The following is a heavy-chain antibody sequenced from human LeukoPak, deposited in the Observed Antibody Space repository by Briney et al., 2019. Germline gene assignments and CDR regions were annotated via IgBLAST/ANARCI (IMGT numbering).Heavy chain of an antibody. V-gene: IGHV3-48*03. CDR3: ARGGGYDPFDY. CDR2: ISSSGSTI. J-gene: IGHJ4*02. D-gene: IGHD5-12*01. CDR1: GFTFSSYE. Sequence: GGSLRLSCAASGFTFSSYEMNWVRQAPGKGLEWVSYISSSGSTIYYADSVKGRFTISRDNAKNSLYLKMNSLRAEDTAVYYCARGGGYDPFDYWGQGTLVTVSS.